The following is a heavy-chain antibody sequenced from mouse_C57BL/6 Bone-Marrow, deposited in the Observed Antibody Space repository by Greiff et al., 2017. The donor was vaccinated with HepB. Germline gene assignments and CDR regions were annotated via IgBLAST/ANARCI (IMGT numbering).Heavy chain of an antibody. V-gene: IGHV5-9*01. CDR1: GFTFSSCT. D-gene: IGHD1-1*01. Sequence: EVKLMESGGGLVKPGGSLKLSCAASGFTFSSCTMSWVRQTPEKRLEWVATISGGGGNTYYPDSVKGRFTISRDNAKNTLYLQMSSLRSEDTALYYCARLITTVPHYAMDYWGQGTSVTVSS. CDR2: ISGGGGNT. J-gene: IGHJ4*01. CDR3: ARLITTVPHYAMDY.